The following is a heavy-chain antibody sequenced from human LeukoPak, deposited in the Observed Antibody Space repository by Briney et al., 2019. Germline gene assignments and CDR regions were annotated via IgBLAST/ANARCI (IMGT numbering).Heavy chain of an antibody. J-gene: IGHJ4*02. D-gene: IGHD2-15*01. V-gene: IGHV3-33*01. CDR2: IWYDGTNK. CDR3: ARDEGHCSGGSCYGAFEY. CDR1: GFTFSSYG. Sequence: GGSLTLSCAASGFTFSSYGMHWVRQAPGKGLEWVTAIWYDGTNKYYVDPVKGRFTISRDNSKNMLYLQMNSLRAEDTAVYYCARDEGHCSGGSCYGAFEYWGQGTLVTVSS.